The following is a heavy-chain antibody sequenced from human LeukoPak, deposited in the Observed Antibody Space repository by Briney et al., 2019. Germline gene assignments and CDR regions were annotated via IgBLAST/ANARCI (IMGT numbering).Heavy chain of an antibody. D-gene: IGHD4-23*01. CDR3: ARKDYGGNAFSY. CDR1: GFTFSTYS. V-gene: IGHV3-21*01. J-gene: IGHJ4*02. CDR2: ISSSSTYI. Sequence: PGGSLRLSCAASGFTFSTYSMNWVRQAPGKGLEWVSFISSSSTYIYYADSVRGRFTISRDNAKNSLYLQMNSLRAEDTAVYYCARKDYGGNAFSYWGQGTLVTLPS.